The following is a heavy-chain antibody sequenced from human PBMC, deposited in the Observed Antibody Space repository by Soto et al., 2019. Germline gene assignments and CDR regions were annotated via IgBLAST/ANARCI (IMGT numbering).Heavy chain of an antibody. J-gene: IGHJ6*02. D-gene: IGHD3-10*01. CDR1: GFTFSNYG. CDR2: ILNDGSNR. V-gene: IGHV3-33*01. CDR3: ARDDEYSGNGMDV. Sequence: QVQLVESGGGVVQPGRSLRLSCAASGFTFSNYGMHWVRQAPGKGLGWVAVILNDGSNRYHADSGRDRFTISRDNSENMLYLQMNSLRAEDTAVYYCARDDEYSGNGMDVWGQGTTVTVS.